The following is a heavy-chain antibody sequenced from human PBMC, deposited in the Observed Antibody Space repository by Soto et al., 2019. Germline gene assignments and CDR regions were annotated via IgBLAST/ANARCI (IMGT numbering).Heavy chain of an antibody. Sequence: QVQLVQSGAEVKKPGSSVKVSCKASGGTFSSYAISWVRQAPGQGREWMGRIIPILGIANYAQKFQGRVTITADKSTSPAYMELSSLRSEDTAVYYCARDGEMVRTSASHWFDPWGQGTLVTVSS. CDR1: GGTFSSYA. D-gene: IGHD3-10*01. CDR3: ARDGEMVRTSASHWFDP. CDR2: IIPILGIA. V-gene: IGHV1-69*04. J-gene: IGHJ5*02.